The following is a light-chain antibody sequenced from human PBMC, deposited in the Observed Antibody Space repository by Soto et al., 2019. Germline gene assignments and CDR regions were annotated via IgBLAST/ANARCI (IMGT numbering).Light chain of an antibody. CDR1: QSVSSSH. Sequence: EIVLTQSPGTLSLSPGERATLSCRASQSVSSSHLAWYQQKPGQAPRLLIYGASTRATGIPDRFSGSGSGTDFTLTISRLEPEDFAVYYCHQFGSPLTFGGGTKVEIK. V-gene: IGKV3-20*01. J-gene: IGKJ4*01. CDR2: GAS. CDR3: HQFGSPLT.